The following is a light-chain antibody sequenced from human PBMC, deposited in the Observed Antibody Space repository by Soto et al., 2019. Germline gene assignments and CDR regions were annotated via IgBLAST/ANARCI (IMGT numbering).Light chain of an antibody. CDR1: SSDIGGYEY. CDR3: SSYAGSSTLYV. Sequence: QSVLTQPPSASGSPGQSVTISCTGTSSDIGGYEYVSWYQQHPGKAPKLMIYEVTKRPSGVPDRFSGSKSGNTAYLTVSGLHAEDEADYYCSSYAGSSTLYVFGTGTKLTVL. J-gene: IGLJ1*01. CDR2: EVT. V-gene: IGLV2-8*01.